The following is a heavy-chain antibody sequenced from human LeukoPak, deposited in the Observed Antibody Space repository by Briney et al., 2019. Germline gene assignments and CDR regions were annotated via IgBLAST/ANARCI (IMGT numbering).Heavy chain of an antibody. CDR3: AKDKNDGGSLDY. V-gene: IGHV3-23*01. J-gene: IGHJ4*02. D-gene: IGHD4-23*01. CDR1: GFTFSTYA. Sequence: GGSLRLSCAASGFTFSTYAMSWVRQAPGKGLEWVSAISGGGDITYYADSVKGRFTISRDNSKNTLFLQMNSLRAEDTAVYYCAKDKNDGGSLDYWGQGTLVTVSS. CDR2: ISGGGDIT.